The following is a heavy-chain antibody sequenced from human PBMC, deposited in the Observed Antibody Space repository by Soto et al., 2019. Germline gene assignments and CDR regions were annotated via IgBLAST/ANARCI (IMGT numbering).Heavy chain of an antibody. D-gene: IGHD3-10*01. CDR2: IDPNSGGT. CDR1: GYTFTGYY. V-gene: IGHV1-2*04. Sequence: GASVKVSCKASGYTFTGYYMHWVRQAPGQGLEWMGWIDPNSGGTNYAQKFQGWVTMTRDTSISTAYMELSRLRSDDTAVYYCARGTKVTMVRGGQLEMSQNTFDPWGQGTLVTVSS. J-gene: IGHJ5*02. CDR3: ARGTKVTMVRGGQLEMSQNTFDP.